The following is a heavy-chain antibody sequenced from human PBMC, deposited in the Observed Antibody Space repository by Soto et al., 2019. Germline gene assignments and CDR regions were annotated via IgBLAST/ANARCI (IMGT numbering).Heavy chain of an antibody. Sequence: GGSLRLSCVASVFTFSSYGMHWVRQAPGKGLEWVAIISYDGSNTYYADSVKGRFTISRDNSKNTLYLQMNSLRAEDTSVYYCAKEGGLSGSYYISSSYYFDYWGQGTLVTVSS. CDR2: ISYDGSNT. CDR3: AKEGGLSGSYYISSSYYFDY. J-gene: IGHJ4*02. V-gene: IGHV3-30*18. D-gene: IGHD1-26*01. CDR1: VFTFSSYG.